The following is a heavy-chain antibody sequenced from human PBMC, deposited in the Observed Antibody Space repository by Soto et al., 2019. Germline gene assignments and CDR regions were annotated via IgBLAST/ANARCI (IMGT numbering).Heavy chain of an antibody. Sequence: QVQLVQSGPELKKPGSSVKVSCKAPGDTFNSYGISWVRQAPGQGLEWMGGIVPMFGTTNLALKFEDRVTITADQLTTPVYMEIRGLPSEDTAVYYCARDLAAVPLWDAFDVWGHGTRVTVSS. CDR1: GDTFNSYG. CDR3: ARDLAAVPLWDAFDV. J-gene: IGHJ3*01. D-gene: IGHD6-13*01. CDR2: IVPMFGTT. V-gene: IGHV1-69*01.